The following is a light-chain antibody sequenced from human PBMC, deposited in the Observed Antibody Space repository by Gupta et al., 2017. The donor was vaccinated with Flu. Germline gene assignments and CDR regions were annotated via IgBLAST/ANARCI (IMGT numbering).Light chain of an antibody. CDR1: QSVSSW. CDR3: KQYSTSSYG. CDR2: KAS. Sequence: DIQMTQSPSTLSASVGDRVSITCRASQSVSSWLAWYQQKPGKAPKLLIYKASTLGNGVPSRFSGSGSGTEFTLTISSLQPDDFATYYCKQYSTSSYGFGQGTKLDIK. J-gene: IGKJ2*03. V-gene: IGKV1-5*03.